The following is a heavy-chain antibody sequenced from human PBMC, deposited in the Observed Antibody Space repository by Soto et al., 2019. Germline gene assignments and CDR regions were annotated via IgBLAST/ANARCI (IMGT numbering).Heavy chain of an antibody. Sequence: SETLSLTCTVSGGSMSSYYWSWIRQPPGKGLEWIGYIYYSGSTYYNPSLKSRVTISVDTSKNQFSLKLSSVTAADTAVYYCARALGGVVPAAAFDYWGQGTLVTVSS. J-gene: IGHJ4*02. CDR1: GGSMSSYY. D-gene: IGHD2-2*01. CDR2: IYYSGST. V-gene: IGHV4-59*12. CDR3: ARALGGVVPAAAFDY.